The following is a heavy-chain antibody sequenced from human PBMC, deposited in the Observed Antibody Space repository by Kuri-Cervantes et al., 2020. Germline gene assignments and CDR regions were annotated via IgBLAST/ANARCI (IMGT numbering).Heavy chain of an antibody. Sequence: SLKISCAASGFNFDAYAIHWIRQAPGKGLDWVSGISWSSGTIDYADSVKGRFTISRHISQNTVDLQMDNLSPDDTAIYYCARGRFGEYHFDYWGQGTLVTVSS. CDR1: GFNFDAYA. CDR2: ISWSSGTI. J-gene: IGHJ4*02. CDR3: ARGRFGEYHFDY. V-gene: IGHV3-9*01. D-gene: IGHD3-10*01.